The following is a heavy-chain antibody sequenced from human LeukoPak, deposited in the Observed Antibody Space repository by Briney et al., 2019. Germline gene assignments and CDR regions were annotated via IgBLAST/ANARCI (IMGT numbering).Heavy chain of an antibody. V-gene: IGHV5-51*01. Sequence: GESLKISCKGSGYSFTSYWIGWVRQMPGKGLEWMGIIYPGDFDTRYSPSFQGQVTISADKSISTAYLQWSSLKASDTAMYYCARVRSSGWRPKNFDYWGQGTLVTVSS. J-gene: IGHJ4*02. CDR2: IYPGDFDT. D-gene: IGHD6-19*01. CDR1: GYSFTSYW. CDR3: ARVRSSGWRPKNFDY.